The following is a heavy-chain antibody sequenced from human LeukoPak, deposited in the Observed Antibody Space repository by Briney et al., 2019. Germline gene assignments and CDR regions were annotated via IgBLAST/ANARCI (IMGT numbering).Heavy chain of an antibody. Sequence: PGGSLRLSCAASGFTFSSYSMNWVRQAPGKGLEWVSSISSSSSYIYYADSVKGRFTISRDNAKNSLYLQMNSLRAEDTAVYYCASVAKAVAGTLDYWGQGTLVVIVSS. CDR1: GFTFSSYS. V-gene: IGHV3-21*01. CDR3: ASVAKAVAGTLDY. J-gene: IGHJ4*02. CDR2: ISSSSSYI. D-gene: IGHD6-19*01.